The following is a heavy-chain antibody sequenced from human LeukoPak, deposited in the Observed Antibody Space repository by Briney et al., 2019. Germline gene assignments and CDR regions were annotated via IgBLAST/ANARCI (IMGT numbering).Heavy chain of an antibody. D-gene: IGHD2-15*01. CDR3: ARQVVVVAAYYMDV. CDR2: INHSGST. J-gene: IGHJ6*03. Sequence: SETLSLTCTVSGGSFSGYYWSWIRQPPGKGLEWIGEINHSGSTNYNPSLKSRVTISVDTSKNQFSLKLSSVTAADTAVYYCARQVVVVAAYYMDVWGKGTTVTISS. V-gene: IGHV4-34*01. CDR1: GGSFSGYY.